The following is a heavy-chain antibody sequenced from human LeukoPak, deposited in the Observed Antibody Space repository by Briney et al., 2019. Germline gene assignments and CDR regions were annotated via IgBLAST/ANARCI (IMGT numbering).Heavy chain of an antibody. D-gene: IGHD7-27*01. CDR3: ARGRTGDEYFFDH. Sequence: ASVKVSCKASGYTFTGYYLHWMRQAPGQWLEWLGWINPNSGGTNPAQKFQGRVTMTRDTSISTAYMELSRLRSDDTAVYYCARGRTGDEYFFDHWGQGTPVTVSS. CDR2: INPNSGGT. V-gene: IGHV1-2*02. CDR1: GYTFTGYY. J-gene: IGHJ4*02.